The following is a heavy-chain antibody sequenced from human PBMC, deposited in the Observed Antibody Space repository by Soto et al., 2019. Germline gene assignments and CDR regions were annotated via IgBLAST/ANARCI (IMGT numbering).Heavy chain of an antibody. D-gene: IGHD2-2*01. Sequence: GGSLRLSCVGSGFTFSNYGIHWVRQAPGKGLEWVAVVSSGGETTYYADSVKGRFTISRDNSRDTMFLQMDRLRPGDTAVYYCAKEGDIVIGPGAGPVAFSFAQWGQGTPVTVSS. J-gene: IGHJ4*02. CDR1: GFTFSNYG. CDR3: AKEGDIVIGPGAGPVAFSFAQ. CDR2: VSSGGETT. V-gene: IGHV3-30*18.